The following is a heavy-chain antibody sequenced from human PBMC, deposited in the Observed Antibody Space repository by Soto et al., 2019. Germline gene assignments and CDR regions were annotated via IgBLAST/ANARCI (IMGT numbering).Heavy chain of an antibody. D-gene: IGHD2-15*01. CDR2: IMPIFAAP. CDR3: ATGARYCSGGICYPDD. J-gene: IGHJ4*02. V-gene: IGHV1-69*06. Sequence: QVQLMQSGAEVKKPGSSVKVSCKASGGTISTNVISWVRQAPGQGLEWMGEIMPIFAAPNNAQKFQGRLTFTAETSTTTVYMELSSLTSEDTAVSFCATGARYCSGGICYPDDWGQGTLVIVSS. CDR1: GGTISTNV.